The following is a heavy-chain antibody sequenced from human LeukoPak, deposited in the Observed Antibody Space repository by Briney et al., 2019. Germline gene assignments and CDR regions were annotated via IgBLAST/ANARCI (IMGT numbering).Heavy chain of an antibody. J-gene: IGHJ4*02. CDR1: GFTLSSYA. V-gene: IGHV3-30-3*01. D-gene: IGHD3-22*01. CDR2: ISYDGSNK. CDR3: ARGYYDSSGYYYYY. Sequence: GGSLRLSCAASGFTLSSYAMHWVRQAPGKGLEWVAVISYDGSNKYYADSVKGRFTISRDNSKNSLYLQMNSLRAEDTAVYYCARGYYDSSGYYYYYWGQGTLVTVSS.